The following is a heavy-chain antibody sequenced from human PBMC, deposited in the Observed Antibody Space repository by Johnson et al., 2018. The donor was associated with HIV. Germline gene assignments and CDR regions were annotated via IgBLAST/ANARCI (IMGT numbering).Heavy chain of an antibody. Sequence: EVKLVESGGGLVQPGRSLRLSCAASGFTFDDYAMHWVRKAPGKGLEWVSGISWNSGSIGYADSVKGRFTISRDNAKNSLYLQMNSLRAEDTALYYCAKDIRAVAERSGAFDIWGQGTMVTVSS. J-gene: IGHJ3*02. CDR2: ISWNSGSI. CDR3: AKDIRAVAERSGAFDI. CDR1: GFTFDDYA. D-gene: IGHD6-19*01. V-gene: IGHV3-9*01.